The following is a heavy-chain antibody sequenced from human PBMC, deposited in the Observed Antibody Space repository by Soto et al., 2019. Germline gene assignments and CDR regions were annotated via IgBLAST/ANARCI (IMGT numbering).Heavy chain of an antibody. CDR2: IWYDGSNK. J-gene: IGHJ4*02. CDR1: GFTFSSYG. Sequence: GGSLRLYCSASGFTFSSYGMHWVRQAPGKGLEWMAVIWYDGSNKYYTDSVKGRFIISRDNSKNTLFLQMNSLRADDTAVYYCARENLRYCDYWCQGTRVTVSS. V-gene: IGHV3-33*01. CDR3: ARENLRYCDY.